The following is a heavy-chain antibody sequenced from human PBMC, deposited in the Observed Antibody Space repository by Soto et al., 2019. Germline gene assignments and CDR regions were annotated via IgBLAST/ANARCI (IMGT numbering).Heavy chain of an antibody. D-gene: IGHD3-10*01. CDR3: ARSYMVRGVPTLD. J-gene: IGHJ4*02. V-gene: IGHV1-46*03. CDR1: GYTFTSYY. Sequence: QVQLVQSGAEVKKPGASVKVSCKASGYTFTSYYMHWVRQAPGQGLEWMGINNPSGGSTSYAQKFQGRVTMTRDTSTSTVYMELSSLRSEDKAVYYCARSYMVRGVPTLDWGQGTLVTVSS. CDR2: NNPSGGST.